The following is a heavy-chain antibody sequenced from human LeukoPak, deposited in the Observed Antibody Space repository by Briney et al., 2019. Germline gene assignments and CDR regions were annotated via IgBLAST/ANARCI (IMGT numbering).Heavy chain of an antibody. V-gene: IGHV1-24*01. CDR3: ATDLWETGFDY. Sequence: ASVKASCKVSGYTLTELSMHWVRQAPGKGLEWMGGFDLEDGETIYAQKFQGRVTMTEDTSTDTAYMELSNLRSEDTAVYYCATDLWETGFDYWGQGTLVTVSS. J-gene: IGHJ4*02. CDR1: GYTLTELS. CDR2: FDLEDGET. D-gene: IGHD1-26*01.